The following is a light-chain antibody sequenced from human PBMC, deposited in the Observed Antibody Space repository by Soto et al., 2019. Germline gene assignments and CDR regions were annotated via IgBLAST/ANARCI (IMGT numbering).Light chain of an antibody. J-gene: IGKJ5*01. Sequence: EIVLTQSPGNLSLSSGERAALSCRASQRVSSGYVAWYQQKPGEVPRLLIYGASSRANGILERFRASASGTDFTLTISRLEPEDFAVYFCQQYGGSPAITFGQGTRLEIK. V-gene: IGKV3-20*01. CDR2: GAS. CDR3: QQYGGSPAIT. CDR1: QRVSSGY.